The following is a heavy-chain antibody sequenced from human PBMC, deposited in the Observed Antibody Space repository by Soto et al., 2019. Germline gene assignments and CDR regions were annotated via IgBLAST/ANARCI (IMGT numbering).Heavy chain of an antibody. V-gene: IGHV3-64D*08. CDR2: ISSNGGST. Sequence: GGSLRLSCSASGFTFSSYAMHWVRQAPGKGLEYVSAISSNGGSTYYADSVKGRFTISRDNSKNTLYLQMSSLRAEDTAVYYCVKDGNYDFWSGYFMGQHWVQGTLVTVSS. D-gene: IGHD3-3*01. CDR3: VKDGNYDFWSGYFMGQH. J-gene: IGHJ1*01. CDR1: GFTFSSYA.